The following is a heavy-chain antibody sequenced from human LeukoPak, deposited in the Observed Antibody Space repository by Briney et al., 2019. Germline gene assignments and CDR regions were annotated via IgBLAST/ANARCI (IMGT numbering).Heavy chain of an antibody. CDR3: ARASYSYDISGWVPFDY. D-gene: IGHD3-22*01. V-gene: IGHV4-61*02. CDR1: GNSISSGDYY. J-gene: IGHJ4*02. Sequence: PLQTLSLTCTVSGNSISSGDYYWSWIRQPAGKGLEWIGRIYTSGSTTYNPSLKSRITISGDTSENRVSLRLSSVTAADTAVYYCARASYSYDISGWVPFDYWGQGTLVTVSS. CDR2: IYTSGST.